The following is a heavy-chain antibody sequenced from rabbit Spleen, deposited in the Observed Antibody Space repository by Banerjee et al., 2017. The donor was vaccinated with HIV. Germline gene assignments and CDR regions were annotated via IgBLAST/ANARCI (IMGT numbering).Heavy chain of an antibody. D-gene: IGHD6-1*01. CDR1: GFTLSSYW. Sequence: QSLEESGGDLVKPGASLTLTCTASGFTLSSYWMCWVRQAPGKGPAWIACIDNGDGRTYYASWAKGRFTISKTSSTTVTLEMTSLIVADTATYFCATSNYAVYGSAAFNPWGQGTLVTVS. J-gene: IGHJ2*01. CDR3: ATSNYAVYGSAAFNP. V-gene: IGHV1S40*01. CDR2: IDNGDGRT.